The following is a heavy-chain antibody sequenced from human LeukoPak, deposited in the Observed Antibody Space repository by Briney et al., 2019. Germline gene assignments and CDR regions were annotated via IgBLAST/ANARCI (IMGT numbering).Heavy chain of an antibody. Sequence: PSETLSLTCTVSGGSISSGGYYWSWIRQPPGKGLEWIGYIYHSGSTYYNPSLKSRVTTSVDRSKNQFSLKLSSVTAADTAVCYCARVSVWFGEFDYYYYMDVWRKGTTVTVSS. D-gene: IGHD3-10*01. CDR2: IYHSGST. CDR3: ARVSVWFGEFDYYYYMDV. J-gene: IGHJ6*03. V-gene: IGHV4-30-2*01. CDR1: GGSISSGGYY.